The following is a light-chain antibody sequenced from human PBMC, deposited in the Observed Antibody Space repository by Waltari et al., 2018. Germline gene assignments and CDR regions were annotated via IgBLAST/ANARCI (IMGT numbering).Light chain of an antibody. J-gene: IGLJ3*02. Sequence: QSILTQPTSVSGAPGQRVTISCTGSSSNIGAGHDVHWYQAFPGTAPKLPIYVNNIRPSGVPDRFSASKSGSSASLAINGLQAEDEADYYCQSFDSNVRGGVVFGGGTKVTVL. V-gene: IGLV1-40*01. CDR3: QSFDSNVRGGVV. CDR1: SSNIGAGHD. CDR2: VNN.